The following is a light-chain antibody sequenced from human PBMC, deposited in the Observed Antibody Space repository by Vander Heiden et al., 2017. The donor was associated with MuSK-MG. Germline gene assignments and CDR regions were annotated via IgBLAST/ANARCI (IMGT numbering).Light chain of an antibody. CDR3: QQYNSYRS. CDR2: KAS. Sequence: DIQMTQSPSTLSASVGDRVTITCRAGQSINKWLAWYQQKSGKAPKLLIYKASTLESVVPSRFSGSGSGTEFTLTISSLQPDDFATYYCQQYNSYRSFGQGTKVEIK. J-gene: IGKJ1*01. V-gene: IGKV1-5*03. CDR1: QSINKW.